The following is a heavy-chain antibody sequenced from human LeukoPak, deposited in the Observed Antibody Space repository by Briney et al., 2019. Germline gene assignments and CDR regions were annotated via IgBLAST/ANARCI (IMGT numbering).Heavy chain of an antibody. CDR2: IFCVGST. CDR1: GASLSSGSYY. V-gene: IGHV4-61*01. D-gene: IGHD4-23*01. J-gene: IGHJ2*01. Sequence: SETLSLTCTVSGASLSSGSYYWSWVRQPPGKGLEWNGFIFCVGSTNYNPSLKSEVAISVDRSKNQCSLKWGALAAADRAVFYCAGCDYAGSHWYFDLWGRGTLVTVSS. CDR3: AGCDYAGSHWYFDL.